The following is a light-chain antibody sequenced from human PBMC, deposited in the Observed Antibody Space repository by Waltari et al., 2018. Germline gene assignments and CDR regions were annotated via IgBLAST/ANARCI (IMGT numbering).Light chain of an antibody. J-gene: IGLJ1*01. CDR2: EVS. V-gene: IGLV2-23*02. CDR3: CSYAGSSTPYV. CDR1: TSDVGSYNL. Sequence: QSALTQPASVSGSPGQSTTISCTGTTSDVGSYNLVSCYQQHPGKAPKLMIYEVSKRPSGVSNRFSGSKSGNTASLTISGLQAEDEADYYCCSYAGSSTPYVFGTGTKVTVL.